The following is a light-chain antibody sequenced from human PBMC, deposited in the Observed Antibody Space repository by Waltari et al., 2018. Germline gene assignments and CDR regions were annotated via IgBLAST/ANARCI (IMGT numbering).Light chain of an antibody. V-gene: IGLV2-23*02. CDR1: SSDVGGYKY. Sequence: QSALTQPASVSGSPGQSITISCTGTSSDVGGYKYVSWYPQHPGNAPKLMIYDVSERPSGVSNRFSGSKSANTASLTIAGLQAEDEADYYCCSYAGSGTYVFGTGTKVTVL. CDR2: DVS. J-gene: IGLJ1*01. CDR3: CSYAGSGTYV.